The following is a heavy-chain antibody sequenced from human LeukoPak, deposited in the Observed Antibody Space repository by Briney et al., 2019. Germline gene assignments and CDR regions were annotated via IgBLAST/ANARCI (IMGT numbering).Heavy chain of an antibody. CDR2: VSYSGKT. CDR1: GGSINNFY. D-gene: IGHD3-3*01. CDR3: ARGLVDFWSGYSRYYYYYMDV. Sequence: PSETLSLTYTVSGGSINNFYWTWIRHRPGKGLEWIGYVSYSGKTDYNPSLKSRVTISVETSKNQFSLRLNSVTAADTAMYYCARGLVDFWSGYSRYYYYYMDVWGKGTTVTVSS. V-gene: IGHV4-59*01. J-gene: IGHJ6*03.